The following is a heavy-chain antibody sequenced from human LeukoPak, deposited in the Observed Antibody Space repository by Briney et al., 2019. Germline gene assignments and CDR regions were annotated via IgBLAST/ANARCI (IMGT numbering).Heavy chain of an antibody. J-gene: IGHJ4*02. CDR3: AASSGVTLGRF. Sequence: SETLSLTCTVPGGSISSGTHYYNWIRQHPGKGLEWIGYIYYTGITSYNPSLKSRVTMSVDMSMNQVSLKVTSLTAADTAVYYCAASSGVTLGRFWGQGALVTVSS. CDR2: IYYTGIT. D-gene: IGHD3-16*01. V-gene: IGHV4-31*03. CDR1: GGSISSGTHY.